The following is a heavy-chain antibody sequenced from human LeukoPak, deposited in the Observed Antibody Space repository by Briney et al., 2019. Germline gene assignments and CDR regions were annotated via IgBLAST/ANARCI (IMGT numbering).Heavy chain of an antibody. Sequence: GGSLRLSCATSGFAFSYYAMHWVRQAPGRGLEWVAVVSGDGNGKYYVDSVKGRFTISRDNSRNTLYLQMNSLRPDDTAVYYCAKDGPFSIAAAATYSQIDYWGQGTLVTVSS. CDR3: AKDGPFSIAAAATYSQIDY. CDR2: VSGDGNGK. J-gene: IGHJ4*02. V-gene: IGHV3-30*18. CDR1: GFAFSYYA. D-gene: IGHD6-13*01.